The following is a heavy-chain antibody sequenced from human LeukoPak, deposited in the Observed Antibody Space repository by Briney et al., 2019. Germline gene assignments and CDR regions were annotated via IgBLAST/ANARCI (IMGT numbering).Heavy chain of an antibody. V-gene: IGHV3-30-3*01. CDR1: GFTFSSYA. CDR2: ISYDGSNK. D-gene: IGHD2/OR15-2a*01. CDR3: ANGRTLGY. J-gene: IGHJ4*02. Sequence: GGSLRLSCAASGFTFSSYAMHWVRQAPGKGLEWVAVISYDGSNKYYADSVKGRFTISRDNSKNTLYLQMNSLRVEDTAVYYCANGRTLGYWGQGTLVTVSS.